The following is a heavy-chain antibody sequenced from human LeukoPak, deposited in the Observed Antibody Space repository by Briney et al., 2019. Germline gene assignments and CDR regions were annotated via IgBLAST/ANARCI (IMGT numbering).Heavy chain of an antibody. Sequence: PSETLSLTCTVSGGSIGSYYWSWIRQPPGKGLEWIGYIYSSGSTNYNPSLKSRVTISLDTSKNQFSLKLSFVTAADTAVYYCARQDYGGNSSDAFDIWGQGTMVTVSS. J-gene: IGHJ3*02. D-gene: IGHD4-23*01. CDR1: GGSIGSYY. V-gene: IGHV4-59*08. CDR3: ARQDYGGNSSDAFDI. CDR2: IYSSGST.